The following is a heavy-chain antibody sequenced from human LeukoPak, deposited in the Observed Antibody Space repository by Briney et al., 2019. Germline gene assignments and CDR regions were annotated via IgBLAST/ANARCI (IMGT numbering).Heavy chain of an antibody. D-gene: IGHD3-22*01. Sequence: RSSETLSLTCAVYGGSFSGYYWSWIRQPPGKGLEWIGEINHSGSTNYNPSLKSRVTISVDTSKNQFSLKLSSVTAADTAVYYCARVTVLRRYYDSSGYYYFDYWGQGTLVTVSS. V-gene: IGHV4-34*01. CDR3: ARVTVLRRYYDSSGYYYFDY. CDR1: GGSFSGYY. CDR2: INHSGST. J-gene: IGHJ4*02.